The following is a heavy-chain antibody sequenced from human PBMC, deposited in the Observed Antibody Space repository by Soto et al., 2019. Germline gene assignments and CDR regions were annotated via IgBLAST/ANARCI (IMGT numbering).Heavy chain of an antibody. V-gene: IGHV1-18*04. D-gene: IGHD6-19*01. J-gene: IGHJ3*02. Sequence: GASVKVSCKASGYTFTSYSMSWVRQAPGQGLEWMGWISPYNGNTKYAQKLQGRVTMTTDTSTSTAYMELRRLRSDDTAIYYCAREGVIAVLGDAFDIWGQGTMVTVPS. CDR1: GYTFTSYS. CDR2: ISPYNGNT. CDR3: AREGVIAVLGDAFDI.